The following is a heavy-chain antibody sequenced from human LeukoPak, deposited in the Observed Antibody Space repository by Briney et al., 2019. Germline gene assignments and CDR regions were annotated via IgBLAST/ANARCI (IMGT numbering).Heavy chain of an antibody. D-gene: IGHD4/OR15-4a*01. Sequence: GGSLRLSCMVSGFTLSSYEMSWIRQAPGKGLEWVSSIEYGESTTHYADSVRGRFTISRDNSKNTLFLQMNSLRAEDTAVYYCARSGLSRFDYWGQGTLVTVSS. V-gene: IGHV3-23*01. J-gene: IGHJ4*02. CDR3: ARSGLSRFDY. CDR2: IEYGESTT. CDR1: GFTLSSYE.